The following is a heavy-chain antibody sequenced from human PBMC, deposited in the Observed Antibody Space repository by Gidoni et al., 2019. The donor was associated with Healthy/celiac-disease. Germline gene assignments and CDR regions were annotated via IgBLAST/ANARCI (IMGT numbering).Heavy chain of an antibody. CDR1: GFPFSSYA. CDR3: AKDGQLVGGYYMDV. Sequence: EVQLLESGGGLVQPGGSLRLSCAASGFPFSSYAMSWVRQAPGKGLEWVSAISGSGGSTYYADSVKGRFTISRDNSKNTLYLQMNSLRAEDTAVYYCAKDGQLVGGYYMDVWGKGTTVTVSS. D-gene: IGHD6-6*01. V-gene: IGHV3-23*01. CDR2: ISGSGGST. J-gene: IGHJ6*03.